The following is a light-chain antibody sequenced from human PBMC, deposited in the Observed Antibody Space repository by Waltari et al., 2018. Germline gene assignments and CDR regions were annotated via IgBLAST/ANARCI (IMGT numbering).Light chain of an antibody. V-gene: IGLV1-44*01. Sequence: QSVLTQPPSASGTPGQTVSISCSGGSSNIAVNTVNWYQQLPGMAPKLLINGNNQRPSGVPDRFSGSKSGTSDSLAISGLQSEDEADYYCAAWDDSLYGRVFGGGTKLTVL. CDR3: AAWDDSLYGRV. J-gene: IGLJ2*01. CDR2: GNN. CDR1: SSNIAVNT.